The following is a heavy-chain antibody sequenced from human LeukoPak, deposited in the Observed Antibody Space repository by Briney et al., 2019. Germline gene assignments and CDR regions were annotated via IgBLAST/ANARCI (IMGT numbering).Heavy chain of an antibody. CDR3: ARHETGPFFDY. J-gene: IGHJ4*02. CDR1: GYIFGSYW. Sequence: GESLKISCKGSGYIFGSYWIGWVRQMPGKGLQWMGIIYPGDSDTRYSPSFQGQITISADKSISTAYLQWSSLKASDTAMYYCARHETGPFFDYWGQGTLVTVSS. V-gene: IGHV5-51*01. D-gene: IGHD3-10*01. CDR2: IYPGDSDT.